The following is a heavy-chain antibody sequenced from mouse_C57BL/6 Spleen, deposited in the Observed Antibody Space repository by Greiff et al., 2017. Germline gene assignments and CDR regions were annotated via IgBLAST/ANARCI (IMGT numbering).Heavy chain of an antibody. Sequence: EVKLMESGPGLVKPSQTVFLTCTVTGISITTGNYRWSWIRQFPGNKLEWIGYIYYSGTITYNPSLTSRPTITRDTPKNQFFLEMNSLTAEDTATYYCARYDYDDAMDYWGQGTSVTVSS. V-gene: IGHV3-5*01. CDR1: GISITTGNYR. J-gene: IGHJ4*01. CDR3: ARYDYDDAMDY. D-gene: IGHD2-4*01. CDR2: IYYSGTI.